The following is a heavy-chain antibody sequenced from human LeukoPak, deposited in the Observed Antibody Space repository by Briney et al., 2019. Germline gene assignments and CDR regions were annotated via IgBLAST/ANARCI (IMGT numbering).Heavy chain of an antibody. D-gene: IGHD4-11*01. CDR1: GYTFTSYG. CDR2: ISAYNGNT. J-gene: IGHJ6*03. V-gene: IGHV1-18*01. Sequence: GASVKVSCKASGYTFTSYGISWVRQAPGQGLEWMDWISAYNGNTNYAQKLQGRVTMTTDTSTSTAYMELRSLRSDDAAVYYCARDRVTTVPAYYYYMDVWGKGTTVTVSS. CDR3: ARDRVTTVPAYYYYMDV.